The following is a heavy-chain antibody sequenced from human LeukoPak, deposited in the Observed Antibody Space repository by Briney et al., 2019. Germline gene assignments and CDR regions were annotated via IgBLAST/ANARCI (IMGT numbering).Heavy chain of an antibody. Sequence: SETLSLTCTVSGDSISSANYYWGWVRQPPGKGLEWIGSIYFSGSTYYKPSLKSRVTISVETSKVQFSLKLSSVTAADTAVYYCARDKCSSTSCRKKFDNWGQGTLVTVSS. CDR2: IYFSGST. CDR3: ARDKCSSTSCRKKFDN. CDR1: GDSISSANYY. J-gene: IGHJ4*02. D-gene: IGHD2-2*01. V-gene: IGHV4-39*07.